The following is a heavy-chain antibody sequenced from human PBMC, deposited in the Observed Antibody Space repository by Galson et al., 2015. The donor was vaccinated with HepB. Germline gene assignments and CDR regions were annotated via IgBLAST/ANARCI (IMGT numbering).Heavy chain of an antibody. CDR3: ARGLYCGGDCYSPPYFDY. CDR1: GFTFSSYG. V-gene: IGHV3-33*01. J-gene: IGHJ4*02. Sequence: SLRLSCAASGFTFSSYGMHWVRQAPGKGLEWVAVIWYDGSNKYYADSVKGRFTISRDNSKNTLYLQMNSLRAEDTAVYYCARGLYCGGDCYSPPYFDYWGQGTLVTVSS. CDR2: IWYDGSNK. D-gene: IGHD2-21*01.